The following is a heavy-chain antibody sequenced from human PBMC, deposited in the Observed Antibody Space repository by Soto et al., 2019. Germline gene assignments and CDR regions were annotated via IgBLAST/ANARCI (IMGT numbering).Heavy chain of an antibody. J-gene: IGHJ4*02. D-gene: IGHD3-16*01. CDR3: AKDINRMYEGGFWDS. CDR1: GFTFSTYA. CDR2: ISDSGGNR. Sequence: EVQLLESGGGSVQPGGSLRLSCAASGFTFSTYAMSWVRQAPGKGLEWVSGISDSGGNRRYADSVKGRFTISRDNSKNTLYLQMDSVRAEDTAIYFCAKDINRMYEGGFWDSWGRGTLVTVSS. V-gene: IGHV3-23*01.